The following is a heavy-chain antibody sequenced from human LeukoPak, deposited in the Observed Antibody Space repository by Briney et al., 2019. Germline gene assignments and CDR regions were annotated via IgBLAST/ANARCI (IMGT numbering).Heavy chain of an antibody. CDR3: ARSPSPYSSGWYFDY. CDR1: GDSVSSNSVA. D-gene: IGHD6-19*01. CDR2: TYQRSKWYN. J-gene: IGHJ4*02. Sequence: SQTLSLTCAISGDSVSSNSVAWNWIRQSPSRGLEWLGRTYQRSKWYNDYAVSVKSRITINPDISKNQFSLQLNSVTPEDTAVYYCARSPSPYSSGWYFDYWGQGTLVTVSS. V-gene: IGHV6-1*01.